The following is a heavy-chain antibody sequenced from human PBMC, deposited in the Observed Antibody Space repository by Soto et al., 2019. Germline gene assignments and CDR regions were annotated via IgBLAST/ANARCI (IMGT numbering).Heavy chain of an antibody. CDR2: IYYSGST. Sequence: SETLSLTCTVSGGSVSSGSYYWSWIRQPPGKGLEWIGYIYYSGSTNYNPSLKSRVTISVDTSKNQFSLKLSSVTAADTAVYYCARDSYGHFDYWGQGTLVTVSS. CDR3: ARDSYGHFDY. V-gene: IGHV4-61*01. CDR1: GGSVSSGSYY. D-gene: IGHD5-18*01. J-gene: IGHJ4*02.